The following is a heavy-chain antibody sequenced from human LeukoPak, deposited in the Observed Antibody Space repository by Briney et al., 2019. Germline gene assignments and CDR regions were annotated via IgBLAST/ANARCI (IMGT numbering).Heavy chain of an antibody. D-gene: IGHD3-10*01. CDR3: ARNYGSGSYYARYYFDY. CDR2: IYSGGST. Sequence: LPGGSLRLSCAASGFTVSSNYMSWVRQAPGKGLEWVSVIYSGGSTYYADSVKGRFTISRDNSKNTLYLQMNSLRAEDTAVYYCARNYGSGSYYARYYFDYWGQGTLVTVSS. V-gene: IGHV3-66*01. J-gene: IGHJ4*02. CDR1: GFTVSSNY.